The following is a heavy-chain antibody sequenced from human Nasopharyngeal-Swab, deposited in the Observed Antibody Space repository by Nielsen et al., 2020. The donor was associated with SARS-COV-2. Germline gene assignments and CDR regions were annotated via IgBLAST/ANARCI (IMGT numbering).Heavy chain of an antibody. CDR1: GFTFTSSA. CDR3: AAYSSGPYYYYYGMDV. CDR2: IVVGSGNT. D-gene: IGHD4-11*01. J-gene: IGHJ6*02. Sequence: SVKVSCKASGFTFTSSAVQWVRQARGQRLEGIGWIVVGSGNTNYAQKFQERVTITRDMSTSTAYMELSSLRSEDTAVYYCAAYSSGPYYYYYGMDVWGQGTTVTVSS. V-gene: IGHV1-58*01.